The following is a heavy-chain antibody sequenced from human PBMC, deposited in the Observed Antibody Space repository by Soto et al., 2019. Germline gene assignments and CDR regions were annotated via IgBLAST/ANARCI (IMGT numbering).Heavy chain of an antibody. CDR3: ARFRVGDLFRFTCFFVL. CDR1: GGSISSGNFS. V-gene: IGHV4-30-2*01. Sequence: SETLSLTCTVSGGSISSGNFSWTWIRQPPGKGLEWIAYIFHTGSTFYNSSLKPRVSISVDRSKNQFSLKLKSVTETDTAVYYCARFRVGDLFRFTCFFVLWGGGTLVTVPS. J-gene: IGHJ2*01. CDR2: IFHTGST. D-gene: IGHD3-3*01.